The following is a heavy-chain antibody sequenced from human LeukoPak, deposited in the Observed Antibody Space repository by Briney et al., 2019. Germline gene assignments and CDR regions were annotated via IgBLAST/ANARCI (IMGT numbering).Heavy chain of an antibody. Sequence: GGSLRLSCAASGFTFITFAMSWVRQAPGKGLEWVSAISGSGGSTYYADSVKGRFTISRDNSKNTLYLQMNSLGAGDTAVYYCTRGDYVGAQDSWGQGTLVTVSS. D-gene: IGHD1-26*01. CDR2: ISGSGGST. CDR1: GFTFITFA. CDR3: TRGDYVGAQDS. J-gene: IGHJ4*02. V-gene: IGHV3-23*01.